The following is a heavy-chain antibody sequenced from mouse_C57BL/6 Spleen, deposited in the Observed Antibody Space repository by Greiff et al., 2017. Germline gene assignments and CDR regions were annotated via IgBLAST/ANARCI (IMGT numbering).Heavy chain of an antibody. CDR2: ISSGGSYT. CDR3: AREDYGNSDAMDY. CDR1: GFTFSSYG. V-gene: IGHV5-6*01. J-gene: IGHJ4*01. D-gene: IGHD2-1*01. Sequence: EVQLVESGGDLVKPGGSLKLSCAASGFTFSSYGMSWVRQTPDKRLEWVATISSGGSYTYYPDSVKGRFTISRDNAKNTLYLQMSSLKSEDTAMYYCAREDYGNSDAMDYWGQGTSVTVSS.